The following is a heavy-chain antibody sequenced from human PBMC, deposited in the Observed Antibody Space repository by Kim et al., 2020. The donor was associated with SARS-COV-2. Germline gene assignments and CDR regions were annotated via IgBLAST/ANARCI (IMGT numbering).Heavy chain of an antibody. D-gene: IGHD6-19*01. CDR2: ISWDGGST. Sequence: GGSLRLSCAASGFTFDDYTMHWVRQAPGKGLEWVSLISWDGGSTYYADSVKGRFTISRDNSKNSLYLQMNSLRTEDTALYYCAKDMSEEGYSSGWPGSFDYWAQGTLVTVSS. CDR3: AKDMSEEGYSSGWPGSFDY. CDR1: GFTFDDYT. V-gene: IGHV3-43*01. J-gene: IGHJ4*02.